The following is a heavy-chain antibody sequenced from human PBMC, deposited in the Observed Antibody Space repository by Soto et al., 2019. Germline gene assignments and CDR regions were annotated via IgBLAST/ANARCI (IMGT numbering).Heavy chain of an antibody. V-gene: IGHV4-4*02. CDR1: GGSVRAPDW. D-gene: IGHD1-1*01. CDR3: ARVRQGCSANNCYFDP. Sequence: QVHLQESGPGLVAPSGTLSLTCTLSGGSVRAPDWWNWVRQSPDKGLEWIAEVHISGHSNYNPCRRTRVSVSIDSSKHQFYLNLNSVTAADTAIYYCARVRQGCSANNCYFDPWGQGTQVTISS. CDR2: VHISGHS. J-gene: IGHJ5*01.